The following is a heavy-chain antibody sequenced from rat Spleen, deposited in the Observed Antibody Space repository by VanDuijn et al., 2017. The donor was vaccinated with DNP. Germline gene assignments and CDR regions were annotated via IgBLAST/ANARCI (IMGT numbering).Heavy chain of an antibody. D-gene: IGHD1-1*01. J-gene: IGHJ4*01. Sequence: EVQLVESGGGLVQPGRSLKLSCVASGFTFTNYAMAWVRQAPTRGLEWVASITTDGTNTYYRDSVKGRFTISREKTRNTQYLQMDSLRSEDTATYYCARQNYYYSGNTLDAWGQGISVTVSS. CDR2: ITTDGTNT. CDR3: ARQNYYYSGNTLDA. CDR1: GFTFTNYA. V-gene: IGHV5S13*01.